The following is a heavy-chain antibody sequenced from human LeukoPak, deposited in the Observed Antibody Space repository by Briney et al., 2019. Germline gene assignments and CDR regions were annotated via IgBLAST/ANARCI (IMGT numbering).Heavy chain of an antibody. CDR1: GFTFSSYW. CDR3: ARVDLDYDILTGYYSARFDY. CDR2: INQDGREK. V-gene: IGHV3-7*01. Sequence: PGGSLRLSCAASGFTFSSYWMGWVRQAPGKGLEGVANINQDGREKNYVGSVKGRFTISRDNAKNALYLQMNSLRAEDTAVYYCARVDLDYDILTGYYSARFDYWGQGTLVTVSS. D-gene: IGHD3-9*01. J-gene: IGHJ4*02.